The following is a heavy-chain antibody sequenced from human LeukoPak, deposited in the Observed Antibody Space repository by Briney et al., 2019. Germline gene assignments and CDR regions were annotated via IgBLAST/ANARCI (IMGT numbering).Heavy chain of an antibody. J-gene: IGHJ4*02. CDR3: AREGSGGNSAFDY. CDR2: IWYDGSNK. D-gene: IGHD4-23*01. CDR1: GFTFSSYG. V-gene: IGHV3-33*01. Sequence: GRSPRLSCAASGFTFSSYGMHWVRQAPGKGLEWVAVIWYDGSNKYYADSVKGRFTISRDNSKNTLYLQMNSLRAEDTAVYYCAREGSGGNSAFDYWGQGTLVTVSS.